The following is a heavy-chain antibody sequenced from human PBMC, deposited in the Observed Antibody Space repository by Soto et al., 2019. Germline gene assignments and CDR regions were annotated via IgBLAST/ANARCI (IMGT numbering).Heavy chain of an antibody. Sequence: SLRLSCAASGFSFSSYGMHWVRQAPGKGLEWVAVISYDGSNKYYADSVKGRFTISRDNSKNTLYLQMNSLRAEDTAVYYCAKLAAHRADYWGQGTLVTVSS. CDR1: GFSFSSYG. V-gene: IGHV3-30*18. CDR3: AKLAAHRADY. J-gene: IGHJ4*02. D-gene: IGHD6-13*01. CDR2: ISYDGSNK.